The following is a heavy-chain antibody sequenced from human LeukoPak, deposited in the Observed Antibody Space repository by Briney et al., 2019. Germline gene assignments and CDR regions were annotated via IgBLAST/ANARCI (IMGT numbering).Heavy chain of an antibody. Sequence: PGGSLRLSCVASGFSIGPFWMTWVRQAPGKGLEWVANIKEDGSESYYVDSVKGRFTISRDNAKNSLYLQMNSLRDEDSATYYCARVYLERLTAGYFDHWGQGAWVTVSP. CDR2: IKEDGSES. J-gene: IGHJ4*02. CDR3: ARVYLERLTAGYFDH. V-gene: IGHV3-7*04. D-gene: IGHD3-3*01. CDR1: GFSIGPFW.